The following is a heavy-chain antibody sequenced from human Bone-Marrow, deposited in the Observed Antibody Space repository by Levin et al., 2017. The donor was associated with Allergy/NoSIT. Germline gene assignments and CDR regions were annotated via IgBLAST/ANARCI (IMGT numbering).Heavy chain of an antibody. J-gene: IGHJ5*02. V-gene: IGHV4-59*01. Sequence: GSLRLSCTVSGDAINSNYWSWIRQPPGKGLEWLGYVYYTGGTNYNPSLRSRVTISIDTSKNQFSLKLTSVTAADTAVYYCARQVARYWFDPWGQGTLVTVSS. CDR2: VYYTGGT. CDR3: ARQVARYWFDP. D-gene: IGHD3-9*01. CDR1: GDAINSNY.